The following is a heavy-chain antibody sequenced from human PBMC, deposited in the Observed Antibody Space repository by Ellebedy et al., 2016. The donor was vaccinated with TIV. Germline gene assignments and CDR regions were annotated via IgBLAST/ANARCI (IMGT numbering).Heavy chain of an antibody. V-gene: IGHV3-33*01. J-gene: IGHJ4*02. D-gene: IGHD1-26*01. CDR1: GFTFSSYG. CDR2: IWSDGNNK. Sequence: GESLKISXAASGFTFSSYGMHWVHQTPGKGLQWVAVIWSDGNNKYYADSVKGRFTISRDNSKNTLYLQMDSLRAEDTAVYYCATRAVPTTPKKYYLDYWGQGTLVTVSS. CDR3: ATRAVPTTPKKYYLDY.